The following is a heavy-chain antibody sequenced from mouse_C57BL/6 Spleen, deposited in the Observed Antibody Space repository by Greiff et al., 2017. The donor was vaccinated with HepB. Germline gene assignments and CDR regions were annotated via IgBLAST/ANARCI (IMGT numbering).Heavy chain of an antibody. CDR3: ARRGVVAPYAMDY. CDR1: GYTFTSYW. Sequence: VQLQQPGAELVKPGASVKLSCKASGYTFTSYWMQWVKQRPGQGLEWIGEIDPSDSYTNYNQKFKGKATLTVDTSSSTAYMQLSSLTSEDSAVYYCARRGVVAPYAMDYWGQGTSVTVSS. V-gene: IGHV1-50*01. J-gene: IGHJ4*01. D-gene: IGHD1-1*01. CDR2: IDPSDSYT.